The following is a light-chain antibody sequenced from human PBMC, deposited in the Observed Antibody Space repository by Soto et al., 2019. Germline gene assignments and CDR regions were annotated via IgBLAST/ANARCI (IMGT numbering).Light chain of an antibody. CDR1: SSDVGGYNY. V-gene: IGLV2-14*03. J-gene: IGLJ1*01. CDR3: SSYTSSSTLCV. CDR2: DVT. Sequence: QSVLTQPPSASGAPGQPVTISCTGTSSDVGGYNYVSWYQHHPGKAPKLIIYDVTKRPSGVPNRFSGSKSGTTASLTISGLQAEDEADYYCSSYTSSSTLCVFGTGTKVTVL.